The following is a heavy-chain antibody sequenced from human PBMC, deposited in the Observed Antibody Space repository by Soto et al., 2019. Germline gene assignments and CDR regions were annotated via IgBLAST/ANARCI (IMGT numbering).Heavy chain of an antibody. J-gene: IGHJ4*02. CDR2: ISGSGHST. D-gene: IGHD6-19*01. CDR3: ARRSSGWYFDD. CDR1: GFTFSSYA. Sequence: EVQLLESGGGLVQPGGSLRLYCAASGFTFSSYAMNWVRQAPGKGLEWVSVISGSGHSTYYADSVKGRFTISRDNSKNTLYLQMNSLRAEDTAVYYCARRSSGWYFDDWGQGTLVTVSS. V-gene: IGHV3-23*01.